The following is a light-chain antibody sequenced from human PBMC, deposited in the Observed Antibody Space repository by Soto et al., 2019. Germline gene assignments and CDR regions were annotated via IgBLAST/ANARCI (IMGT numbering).Light chain of an antibody. CDR2: EVS. CDR1: SSDVGAYNY. V-gene: IGLV2-14*03. Sequence: QSVLTQPASVSGSPGQSITISCTGTSSDVGAYNYVSWYQQHPGKAPKLTIYEVSNRPSGVSNRFSGSKSGNTASLTISGLQAEDEADYYCSSYTTSSTYVFGPGTNVTVL. CDR3: SSYTTSSTYV. J-gene: IGLJ1*01.